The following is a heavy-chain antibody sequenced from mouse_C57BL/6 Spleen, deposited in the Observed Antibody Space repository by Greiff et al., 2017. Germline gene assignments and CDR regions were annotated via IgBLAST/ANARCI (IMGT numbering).Heavy chain of an antibody. CDR1: GYTFTDYE. CDR3: TSSGYWYFDV. CDR2: IDPETGGT. Sequence: VQLVESGAELVRPGASVTLSCKASGYTFTDYEMHWVKQTPVHDLEWIGAIDPETGGTAYNQKFKGKAILTADKSSSTAYMELRSLTSEDSAVYYCTSSGYWYFDVWGTGTTVTVSS. D-gene: IGHD3-2*02. V-gene: IGHV1-15*01. J-gene: IGHJ1*03.